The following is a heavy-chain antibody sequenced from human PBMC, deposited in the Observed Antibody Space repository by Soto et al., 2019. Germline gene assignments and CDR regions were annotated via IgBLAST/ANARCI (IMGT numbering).Heavy chain of an antibody. D-gene: IGHD2-2*01. V-gene: IGHV5-51*01. CDR1: GFTFSSYS. J-gene: IGHJ4*02. Sequence: XESLKISCKASGFTFSSYSLGWVRHMPGKGLQWMGNIFSSDSSAKYSPPFVGQVTISVDRSINTAYLQWSSLKASDTAIYYCGTWRGSSWFDYWGPGTLVTVSS. CDR2: IFSSDSSA. CDR3: GTWRGSSWFDY.